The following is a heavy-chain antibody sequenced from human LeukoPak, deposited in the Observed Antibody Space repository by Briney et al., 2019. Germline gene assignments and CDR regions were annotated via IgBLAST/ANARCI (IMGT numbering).Heavy chain of an antibody. J-gene: IGHJ4*02. CDR3: ARGPWFWATSNYFDY. CDR2: INHSGRT. D-gene: IGHD5-12*01. CDR1: GYSVSSGHY. V-gene: IGHV4-38-2*01. Sequence: SETLSLTCAVSGYSVSSGHYLGWIRQSPGKGLEWIGEINHSGRTNYNPSLKSRVTISVDTSKNQFSLKLSSVTAADTAVYYCARGPWFWATSNYFDYWGQGTLVTVSS.